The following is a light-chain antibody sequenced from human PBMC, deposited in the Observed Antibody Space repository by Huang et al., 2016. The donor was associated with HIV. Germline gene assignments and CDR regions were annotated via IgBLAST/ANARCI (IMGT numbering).Light chain of an antibody. V-gene: IGKV3-15*01. CDR2: DGS. J-gene: IGKJ1*01. CDR3: QQYDDWPPWT. Sequence: EIVMTQSPATLSVSPGERATLSCRASQNFSRLALYQQKSGQAPRLLMYDGSGRATGIPARVSGSGGGKEFTITVSSLQSEDFALYYWQQYDDWPPWTFGQGTQVDI. CDR1: QNFSR.